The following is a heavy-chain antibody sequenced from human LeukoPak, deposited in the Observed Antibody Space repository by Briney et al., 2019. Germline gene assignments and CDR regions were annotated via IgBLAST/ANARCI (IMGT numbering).Heavy chain of an antibody. D-gene: IGHD3-10*01. CDR2: IGTAGDT. Sequence: PGGSLRLSCAASGFTFSSYDMHWVRQATGKGLEWVSAIGTAGDTYYPGSVKGRFTISRENAKNSLYLQMNSLRAGDTAVYYCARDTHYYGSGSYGMDVWGQGTTVTVSS. V-gene: IGHV3-13*01. CDR3: ARDTHYYGSGSYGMDV. J-gene: IGHJ6*02. CDR1: GFTFSSYD.